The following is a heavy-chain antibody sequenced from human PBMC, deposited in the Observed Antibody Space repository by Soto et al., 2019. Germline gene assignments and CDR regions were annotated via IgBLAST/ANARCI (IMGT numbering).Heavy chain of an antibody. J-gene: IGHJ4*02. CDR3: AREYYYDSSGYSDYFDY. CDR2: IYYLGNT. Sequence: PSETLSLTCTVSGGSISSSSSYWGWIRQPPGKGLEWVGSIYYLGNTYYNPSLGSRVTISVDTSKNQFSLKLRSVTAADTAVFYCAREYYYDSSGYSDYFDYWGQGTLVTVSS. CDR1: GGSISSSSSY. D-gene: IGHD3-22*01. V-gene: IGHV4-39*02.